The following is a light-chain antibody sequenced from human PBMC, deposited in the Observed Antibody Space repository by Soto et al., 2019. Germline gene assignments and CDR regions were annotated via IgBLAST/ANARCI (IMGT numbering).Light chain of an antibody. CDR3: QQRSNWPPTWT. Sequence: EVVLTQSPATLSLSPGERATLSCRASQSVGSYLAWYQHKPGQPPRLLIYDASNRATGITARFSGSGSGTDFTLTISSLAPEDVAVYYYQQRSNWPPTWTFGQGTKVEIK. V-gene: IGKV3-11*01. J-gene: IGKJ1*01. CDR1: QSVGSY. CDR2: DAS.